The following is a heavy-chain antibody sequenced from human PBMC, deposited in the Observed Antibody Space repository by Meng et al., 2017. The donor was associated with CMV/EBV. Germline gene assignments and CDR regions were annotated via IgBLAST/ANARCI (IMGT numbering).Heavy chain of an antibody. CDR1: GGSISSGYY. CDR2: IYHSGST. J-gene: IGHJ4*02. CDR3: ARSGRSSSSGRSFLDY. Sequence: SETLSLTCTVSGGSISSGYYWGWIRQPPGKGLEWIGSIYHSGSTYYNPSLKSRVTISVDTSKNQFSLKLSSVTAADTAVYYCARSGRSSSSGRSFLDYWGQGTLVTVSS. D-gene: IGHD6-6*01. V-gene: IGHV4-38-2*02.